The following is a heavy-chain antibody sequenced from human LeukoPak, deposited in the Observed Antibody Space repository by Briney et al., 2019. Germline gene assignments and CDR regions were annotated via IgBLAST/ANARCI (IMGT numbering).Heavy chain of an antibody. V-gene: IGHV1-2*02. J-gene: IGHJ4*02. CDR3: ARDHYYSSGSPSFDY. Sequence: ASVKVSCKASGYTFTGYYMHWVRQAPGQGLEWMGWISPSGGTDYAQKFQGRVTMTRDTSITTAYMERDSLRSDDTAVYYCARDHYYSSGSPSFDYWGQGTLVTVSS. CDR2: ISPSGGT. D-gene: IGHD3-10*01. CDR1: GYTFTGYY.